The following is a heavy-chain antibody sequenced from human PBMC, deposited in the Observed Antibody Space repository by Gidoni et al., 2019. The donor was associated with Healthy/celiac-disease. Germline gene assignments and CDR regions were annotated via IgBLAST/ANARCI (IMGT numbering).Heavy chain of an antibody. CDR2: ISSSSSYI. Sequence: EVQLVESGGGLVKPGGSLRLSCAASGFTFSSYSMNWVRQAPGKGLEWVSSISSSSSYIYYADSVKGRFTISRDNAKNSLYLQMNSLRAEDTAVYYCARNPGDQVIFDYWGQGTLVTVSS. CDR1: GFTFSSYS. D-gene: IGHD3-10*01. J-gene: IGHJ4*02. V-gene: IGHV3-21*01. CDR3: ARNPGDQVIFDY.